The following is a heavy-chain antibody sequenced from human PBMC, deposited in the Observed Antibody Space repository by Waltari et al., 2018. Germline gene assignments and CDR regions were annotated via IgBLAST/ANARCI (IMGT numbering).Heavy chain of an antibody. J-gene: IGHJ5*02. CDR3: ARVYRSRGSGGYNWFDP. Sequence: QVQLVQSGAEVKQPGASVQVSCKASGYIFSGYDIHWVRQAPGQGLEWMGWINPNTGGTKYAHKFQGRVTMTRDTSIRTAYMQLSSLTSADMAVYYCARVYRSRGSGGYNWFDPWGQGTLVTVSS. V-gene: IGHV1-2*07. CDR2: INPNTGGT. CDR1: GYIFSGYD. D-gene: IGHD3-10*01.